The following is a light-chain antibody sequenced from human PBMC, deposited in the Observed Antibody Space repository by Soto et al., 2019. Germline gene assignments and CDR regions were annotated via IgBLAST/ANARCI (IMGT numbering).Light chain of an antibody. J-gene: IGKJ5*01. CDR2: GAS. CDR3: QQYGSSPIT. V-gene: IGKV3-20*01. CDR1: QSVSSSY. Sequence: EIVLTQSPSTLSLSPGERASLSCRASQSVSSSYLAWYQQKPGQAPRLLIYGASSRATGIPDRFSGSGSGTDFTLTISRLEPEDFALYFCQQYGSSPITLGQGTRLEIK.